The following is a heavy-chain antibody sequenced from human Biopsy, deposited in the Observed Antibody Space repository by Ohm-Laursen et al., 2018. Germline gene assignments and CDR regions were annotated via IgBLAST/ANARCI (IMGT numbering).Heavy chain of an antibody. Sequence: TQTLTLTCTVSGSSLSSHGVGVGWIRQPPGEALEWLAIVYWDNDKRYSPSLWSRLNIWKDASKNRVVLTLTDMDPVDTATYYCAHVVITYGGIIALDAFDVWGQGSMVIVSS. J-gene: IGHJ3*01. CDR1: GSSLSSHGVG. V-gene: IGHV2-5*02. CDR2: VYWDNDK. D-gene: IGHD3-16*02. CDR3: AHVVITYGGIIALDAFDV.